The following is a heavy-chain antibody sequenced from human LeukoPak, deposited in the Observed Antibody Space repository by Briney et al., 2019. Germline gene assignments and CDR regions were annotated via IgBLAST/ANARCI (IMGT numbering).Heavy chain of an antibody. V-gene: IGHV4-59*01. CDR2: IYYSGST. CDR1: GGSISSYY. Sequence: SETLSLTCTVSGGSISSYYWSWIRQPSGKGLEWIGYIYYSGSTNYNPSLKSRVTISVDTSKNQFSLKLSSVTAADTAVYYCARVNYGSGSYPYYYYYYYMDVWGKGTTVTVSS. CDR3: ARVNYGSGSYPYYYYYYYMDV. D-gene: IGHD3-10*01. J-gene: IGHJ6*03.